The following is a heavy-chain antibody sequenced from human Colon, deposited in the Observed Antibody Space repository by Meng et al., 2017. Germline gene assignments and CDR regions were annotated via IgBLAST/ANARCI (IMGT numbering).Heavy chain of an antibody. CDR2: INYDGTIT. J-gene: IGHJ4*02. V-gene: IGHV3-74*01. D-gene: IGHD4-17*01. CDR1: GFTFSSFW. Sequence: EVRLGEPGGGLVQPGGSLRLPCAASGFTFSSFWMHWVRQAPGKGLVWVSRINYDGTITNYADSVKGRFTISRDNAKNTLSLQVNSLRAEDTAVYYCARATTVTRIDSWGQGTLVTVSS. CDR3: ARATTVTRIDS.